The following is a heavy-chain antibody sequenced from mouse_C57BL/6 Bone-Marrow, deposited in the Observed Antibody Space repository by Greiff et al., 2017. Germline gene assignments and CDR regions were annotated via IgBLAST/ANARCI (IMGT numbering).Heavy chain of an antibody. CDR3: ARWGLRAMDY. J-gene: IGHJ4*01. V-gene: IGHV1-50*01. D-gene: IGHD2-4*01. Sequence: QVQLQQPGAELVRPGASVKLSCKASGYTFTSYWMQWVKQRPGQGLEWIGEIDPSDSYTNYNQKFKGKATLTVDTSSSTAYMQLRSLTSEDSAVYYCARWGLRAMDYWGQGTSVTVSS. CDR1: GYTFTSYW. CDR2: IDPSDSYT.